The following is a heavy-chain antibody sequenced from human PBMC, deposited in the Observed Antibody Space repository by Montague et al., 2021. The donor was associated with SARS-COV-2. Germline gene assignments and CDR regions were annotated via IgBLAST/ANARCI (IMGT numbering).Heavy chain of an antibody. CDR3: AHKLYGINRRWFDP. Sequence: PALVKPTQTLTLTCTFSGFLLPTRGVCVGWIRQPPETALEWLAPXYWXDAKHYSPSLKSRLTITKDTSKNQVVLTMTNMDPVDTATYYCAHKLYGINRRWFDPWGQGTLVTVSS. CDR2: XYWXDAK. J-gene: IGHJ5*02. D-gene: IGHD1-14*01. CDR1: GFLLPTRGVC. V-gene: IGHV2-5*02.